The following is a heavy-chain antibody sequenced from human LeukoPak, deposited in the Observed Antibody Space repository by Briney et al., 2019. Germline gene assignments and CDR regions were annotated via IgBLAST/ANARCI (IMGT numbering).Heavy chain of an antibody. D-gene: IGHD1-26*01. V-gene: IGHV1-2*02. Sequence: ASMKVSCKASGYTFTGYYMHWVRQAPGQGLEWMGWINPNSGGTNYAQKFQDRVTMTRDTSISTAYMELSSLTSDDTAVYYCAREVGTTGHYFDYWGQATLVTVSS. CDR1: GYTFTGYY. CDR3: AREVGTTGHYFDY. J-gene: IGHJ4*02. CDR2: INPNSGGT.